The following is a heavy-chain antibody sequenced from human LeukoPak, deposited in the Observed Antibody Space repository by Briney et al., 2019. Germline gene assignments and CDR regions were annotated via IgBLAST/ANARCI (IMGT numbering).Heavy chain of an antibody. CDR3: AKDQRDFQWFGELYEGSFDY. D-gene: IGHD3-10*01. Sequence: GGSLRLSCAASGFTFSSYAMSWVRQAPGKGLEWVSAISGSGGSTYYADSVKGRFTISRDNSKNTLYLQMNSLRAEDTAVYYCAKDQRDFQWFGELYEGSFDYWGQGTLVTVSS. J-gene: IGHJ4*02. CDR2: ISGSGGST. CDR1: GFTFSSYA. V-gene: IGHV3-23*01.